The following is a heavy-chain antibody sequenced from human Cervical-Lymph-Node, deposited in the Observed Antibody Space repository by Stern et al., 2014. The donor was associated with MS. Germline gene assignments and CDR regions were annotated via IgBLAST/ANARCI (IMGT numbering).Heavy chain of an antibody. CDR1: GFTFSSYG. J-gene: IGHJ4*02. D-gene: IGHD5-18*01. CDR3: AKDRKIQGYYFDY. Sequence: MQLVESGGGVVQPGRSLRLSCAASGFTFSSYGMHWVRQAPGKGLEWVAVISYDGSNKYYADSVKGRFTISRDNSKNTLYLQMNSLRAEDTAVYYCAKDRKIQGYYFDYWGQGTLVTVSS. CDR2: ISYDGSNK. V-gene: IGHV3-30*18.